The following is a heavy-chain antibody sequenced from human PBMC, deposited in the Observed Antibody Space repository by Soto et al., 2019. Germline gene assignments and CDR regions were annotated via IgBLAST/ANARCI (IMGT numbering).Heavy chain of an antibody. CDR3: ARDAKIAYCGGDCYSDWFDP. Sequence: EVQLVESGGGLVQPGGSLRLSCAASGFTFSSYWMHWVRQAPGKGLVWVSRINSDGSSTSYADSVKGRFTISRDNAKNTLYLQMNSLRAEDTAVYYCARDAKIAYCGGDCYSDWFDPWGQGTLVTVSS. CDR1: GFTFSSYW. CDR2: INSDGSST. V-gene: IGHV3-74*01. J-gene: IGHJ5*02. D-gene: IGHD2-21*01.